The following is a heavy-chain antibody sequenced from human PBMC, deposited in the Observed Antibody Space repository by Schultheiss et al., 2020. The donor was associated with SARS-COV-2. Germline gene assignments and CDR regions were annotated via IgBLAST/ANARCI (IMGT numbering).Heavy chain of an antibody. Sequence: GGSLRLSCKGSGYSFTSYWIGWVRQMPGKGLEWMGIIYPGDSYTNYSPSFQGHVTISADKSISTAYLQWSSLKASDTAMYYCARHGRYYDSSGHDYYYGMDVWGQGTTVTVSS. D-gene: IGHD3-22*01. V-gene: IGHV5-51*01. CDR1: GYSFTSYW. CDR2: IYPGDSYT. CDR3: ARHGRYYDSSGHDYYYGMDV. J-gene: IGHJ6*02.